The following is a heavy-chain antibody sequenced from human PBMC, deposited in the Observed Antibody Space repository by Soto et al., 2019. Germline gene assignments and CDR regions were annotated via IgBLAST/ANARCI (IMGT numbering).Heavy chain of an antibody. CDR2: ISAYNGNT. J-gene: IGHJ6*02. CDR3: ARGRITIFGVVINGMDV. V-gene: IGHV1-18*01. D-gene: IGHD3-3*01. Sequence: ASVKVSCKAPGYTFTSYGISWLRQAPGQGLEWMGWISAYNGNTNYAQKLQGRVTMTTDTSTSTAYMELRSLRSDDTAVYYCARGRITIFGVVINGMDVWGQGTTVTVSS. CDR1: GYTFTSYG.